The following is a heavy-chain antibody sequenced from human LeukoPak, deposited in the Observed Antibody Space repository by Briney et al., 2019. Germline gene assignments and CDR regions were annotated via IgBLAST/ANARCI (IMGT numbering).Heavy chain of an antibody. CDR1: GFTFTSSA. D-gene: IGHD5-12*01. Sequence: ASVKVSCKASGFTFTSSAMQWVRQARGQRLEWIGWIVVGSGNTNYAQKFQERVTITRDMSTSTAYMELSSLRSEDTAVYYCARTEDYSGYDAYYYYYYYMDVWGKGTTVTVSS. CDR3: ARTEDYSGYDAYYYYYYYMDV. J-gene: IGHJ6*03. CDR2: IVVGSGNT. V-gene: IGHV1-58*02.